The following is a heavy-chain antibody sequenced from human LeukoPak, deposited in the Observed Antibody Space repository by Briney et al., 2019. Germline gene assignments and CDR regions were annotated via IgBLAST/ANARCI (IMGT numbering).Heavy chain of an antibody. CDR1: GGSISSSLYY. CDR2: IYHSGSTYYYDSGSTY. V-gene: IGHV4-39*01. D-gene: IGHD5-18*01. CDR3: ASPGSVGDTGMPDY. Sequence: SETLSLTCTVSGGSISSSLYYWGWIRQPPGKGLEWIGTIYHSGSTYYYDSGSTYYYNTSLKSRVTMSVDTSKNQFSLKLTSVTAADTAVYYCASPGSVGDTGMPDYWGQGTLVTVSS. J-gene: IGHJ4*02.